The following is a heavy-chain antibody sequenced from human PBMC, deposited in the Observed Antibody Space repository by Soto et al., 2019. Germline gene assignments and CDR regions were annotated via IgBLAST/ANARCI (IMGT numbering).Heavy chain of an antibody. V-gene: IGHV3-43D*04. CDR3: AKSFYYYDSSPLDQ. Sequence: VQLVESGGIGVQTGGSLRLSCAAAGFDFEDYAMHWVHQVPGKGLEWVSMTNSDGTDSYYADSVQGRFTISRDNAKTTLYLQIDRLRPEDTALYFCAKSFYYYDSSPLDQWDQGTLVTVSS. J-gene: IGHJ4*02. D-gene: IGHD3-22*01. CDR1: GFDFEDYA. CDR2: TNSDGTDS.